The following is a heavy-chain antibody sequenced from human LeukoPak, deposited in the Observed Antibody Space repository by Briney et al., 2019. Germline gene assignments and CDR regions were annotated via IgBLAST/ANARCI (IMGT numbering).Heavy chain of an antibody. V-gene: IGHV3-30*18. D-gene: IGHD6-13*01. Sequence: PGGSLRLSCAASGFTFSSYGMHWVRQAPGKGLEWVAVISYDGSNKYYADSVKGRFTISRDNSKNTLYLQMNSLRAGDTAVYYCAKRQQLVPAPSRYYYGMDVWGQGTTVTVSS. CDR2: ISYDGSNK. CDR3: AKRQQLVPAPSRYYYGMDV. CDR1: GFTFSSYG. J-gene: IGHJ6*02.